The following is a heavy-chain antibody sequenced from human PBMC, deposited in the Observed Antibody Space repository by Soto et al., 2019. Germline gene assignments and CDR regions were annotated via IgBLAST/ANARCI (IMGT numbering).Heavy chain of an antibody. D-gene: IGHD4-17*01. J-gene: IGHJ4*02. CDR3: AKSFELDYGDYPFDY. Sequence: PGGSLRLSCAASGFTFSDYYMSWIRQAPGKGLEWVSSISSSSGYTNYADSVKGRFTISRDNSKNTLYLQMNSLRAEDTAVYYCAKSFELDYGDYPFDYWGQGTLVTVSS. V-gene: IGHV3-11*03. CDR2: ISSSSGYT. CDR1: GFTFSDYY.